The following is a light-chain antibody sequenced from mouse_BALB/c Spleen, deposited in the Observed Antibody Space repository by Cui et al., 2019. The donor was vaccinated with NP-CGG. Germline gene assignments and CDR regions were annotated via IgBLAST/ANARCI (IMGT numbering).Light chain of an antibody. J-gene: IGLJ1*01. Sequence: QAFVTQESALTPSPGEPVTLTCRSSTGAVTTSNYANWVQEKPDHLFTGLIGGTNNRAPGVPARFSGSLIGDKAALTITGAQTEDEAIYFCALWSSNHWVFGGGTKLTVL. V-gene: IGLV1*01. CDR3: ALWSSNHWV. CDR2: GTN. CDR1: TGAVTTSNY.